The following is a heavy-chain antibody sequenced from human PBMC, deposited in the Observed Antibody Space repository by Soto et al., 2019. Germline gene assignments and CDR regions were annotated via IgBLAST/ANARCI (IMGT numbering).Heavy chain of an antibody. J-gene: IGHJ5*02. Sequence: PSETLSLTCTVSAGAITTSYWRWIRQPLGKALEWIGYISYRGSTNDNPSLKSRLTISIDTSKSQISLKLTSMTTADTAVYYCASSGIVGREVNTWFDPWGQGTLVTVSS. D-gene: IGHD3-22*01. CDR1: AGAITTSY. CDR2: ISYRGST. CDR3: ASSGIVGREVNTWFDP. V-gene: IGHV4-59*01.